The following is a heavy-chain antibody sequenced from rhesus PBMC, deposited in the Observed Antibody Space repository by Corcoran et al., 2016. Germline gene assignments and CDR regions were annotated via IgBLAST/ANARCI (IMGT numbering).Heavy chain of an antibody. CDR3: ARDSYCTGSGCYGVAGV. J-gene: IGHJ5-1*01. Sequence: QVQLQESGPGLVKPSETLSLTCAVSGGSISDSYYWSWIRQPPGKGLEWIGYIYGSGCRTYYNPSLKSRVTISKDTSKNQFSLKLTSVTAADTAVYYCARDSYCTGSGCYGVAGVWGPGVLVTVSS. CDR1: GGSISDSYY. D-gene: IGHD2-21*01. CDR2: IYGSGCRT. V-gene: IGHV4-106*01.